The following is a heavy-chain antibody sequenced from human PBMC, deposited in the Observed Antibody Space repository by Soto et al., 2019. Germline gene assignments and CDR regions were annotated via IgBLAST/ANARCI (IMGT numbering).Heavy chain of an antibody. Sequence: QVHLGQSGAEVKKPGASVKVSCKGSGYAFTTYGITGVRQAPGQGLEWMGWISAHNGNTNYAQKLQGRVTVTRDTSTSTAYMELRSLRSDDTAVYYCARGRYGDYWGQGALVTVSS. CDR2: ISAHNGNT. D-gene: IGHD1-1*01. CDR3: ARGRYGDY. J-gene: IGHJ4*02. V-gene: IGHV1-18*01. CDR1: GYAFTTYG.